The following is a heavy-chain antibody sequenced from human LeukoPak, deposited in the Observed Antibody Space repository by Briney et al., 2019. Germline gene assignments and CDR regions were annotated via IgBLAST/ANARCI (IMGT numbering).Heavy chain of an antibody. CDR1: GFTFNTYG. CDR2: IWYDGSIK. CDR3: ARDPTYYYDSSGLPSYYYYYGMDV. V-gene: IGHV3-33*01. D-gene: IGHD3-22*01. J-gene: IGHJ6*02. Sequence: GGSLRLSCAAYGFTFNTYGMNWVRQAPGKGLEWVAVIWYDGSIKYYPDSVKGRFTASRDNSKNTLYLQMNSLRAEDTAVYYCARDPTYYYDSSGLPSYYYYYGMDVWGQGTTVTVSS.